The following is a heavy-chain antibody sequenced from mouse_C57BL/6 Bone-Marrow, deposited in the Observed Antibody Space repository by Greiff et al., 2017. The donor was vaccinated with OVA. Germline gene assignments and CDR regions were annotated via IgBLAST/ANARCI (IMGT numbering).Heavy chain of an antibody. CDR1: GYAFSTSW. D-gene: IGHD2-4*01. J-gene: IGHJ1*03. V-gene: IGHV1-82*01. CDR2: IYPGDGDT. CDR3: TREDDYDWYFDV. Sequence: QVQLKQSGPELVKPGASVKISCKASGYAFSTSWMNWVKQRPGKGLEWIGRIYPGDGDTNYNGKFKGKATLTADTSSSTAYMQLSSLTSEDSAVDFCTREDDYDWYFDVWGTGTTVTVSS.